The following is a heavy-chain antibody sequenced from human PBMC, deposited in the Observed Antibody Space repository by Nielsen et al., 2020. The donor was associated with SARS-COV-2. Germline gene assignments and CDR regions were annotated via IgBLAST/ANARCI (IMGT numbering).Heavy chain of an antibody. CDR3: ARKSGGDFYLDT. CDR1: GFRFGDYG. J-gene: IGHJ4*02. D-gene: IGHD2-21*02. V-gene: IGHV3-23*01. CDR2: ISSSGGTI. Sequence: GSLRLSCVASGFRFGDYGLAWVRQAPGKGLEWVSGISSSGGTIYYADSVKGRFTISRDISRNTLNLQLDSLRVEDTAIYYCARKSGGDFYLDTWGQGTMVTVSS.